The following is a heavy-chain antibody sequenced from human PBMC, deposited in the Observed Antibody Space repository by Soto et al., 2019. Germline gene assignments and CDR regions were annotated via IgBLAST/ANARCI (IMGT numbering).Heavy chain of an antibody. CDR1: GFTFSSYG. J-gene: IGHJ4*02. CDR3: ARVAPHQSIDY. CDR2: IWYDGSNK. V-gene: IGHV3-33*01. Sequence: QVQLVESGGGVVQPGRSLRLSCAASGFTFSSYGMHWVRQAPGKGLEWVAVIWYDGSNKYYADSVKGRFTISRDNSKNTLYLQMNSLRAEDTAVYYCARVAPHQSIDYWGQGTLVTVSS.